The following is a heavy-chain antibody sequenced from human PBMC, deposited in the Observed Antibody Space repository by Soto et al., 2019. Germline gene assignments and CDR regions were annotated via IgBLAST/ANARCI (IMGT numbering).Heavy chain of an antibody. D-gene: IGHD3-22*01. Sequence: QLQLQESGPGLVKPSETLSLTCTVSGGSISSSSYYWGWIRQPPGKGLEWIGSIYYSGSTYYNPSHESRXRIIVXXSKNQFSLKLSSVTAADTAVYYCASLTYDSSPNDYWGQGTLVTVSS. V-gene: IGHV4-39*01. CDR2: IYYSGST. CDR1: GGSISSSSYY. CDR3: ASLTYDSSPNDY. J-gene: IGHJ4*02.